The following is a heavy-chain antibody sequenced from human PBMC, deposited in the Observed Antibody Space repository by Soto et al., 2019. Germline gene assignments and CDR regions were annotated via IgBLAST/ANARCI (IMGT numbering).Heavy chain of an antibody. CDR1: GFTFNTYS. V-gene: IGHV3-48*02. J-gene: IGHJ6*02. CDR3: ARELHCSTTNCDTDYYYYYGMDV. CDR2: ISSSSSTI. Sequence: GGSLRLSCAASGFTFNTYSLNWVRQAPGKGLEWVSYISSSSSTIYYADSVKGRFTISRDNTKKSLYLLMSSLRDEDTAVYFCARELHCSTTNCDTDYYYYYGMDVWGPGTTVTVSS. D-gene: IGHD2-2*02.